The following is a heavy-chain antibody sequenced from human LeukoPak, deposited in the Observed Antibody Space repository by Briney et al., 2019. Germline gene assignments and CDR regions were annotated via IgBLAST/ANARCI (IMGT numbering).Heavy chain of an antibody. Sequence: GESLKVSCKGSGYSFTSYWIGWVRQMPGKGLEWMGIIYPGDSDTRYSPSFQGQVTISADKSISTAYLQWSSLKASDTAMYYCARLDYYDSSGYPLLDYWGQGTLVTVSS. CDR3: ARLDYYDSSGYPLLDY. CDR2: IYPGDSDT. CDR1: GYSFTSYW. J-gene: IGHJ4*02. D-gene: IGHD3-22*01. V-gene: IGHV5-51*01.